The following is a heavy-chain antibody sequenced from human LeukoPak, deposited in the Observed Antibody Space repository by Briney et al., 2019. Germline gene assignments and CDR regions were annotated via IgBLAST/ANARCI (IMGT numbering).Heavy chain of an antibody. D-gene: IGHD2/OR15-2a*01. V-gene: IGHV4-59*01. Sequence: PSETLSLTCTVSGGSISSYYWSWIRQPPGKGLEWIGYIYYSGSTNYNPSLKSRVTISVDTSKNQFSLKLSSVTAADTAVYYCARNIHPLNYFDYWGQGTLVTVSS. CDR2: IYYSGST. J-gene: IGHJ4*02. CDR3: ARNIHPLNYFDY. CDR1: GGSISSYY.